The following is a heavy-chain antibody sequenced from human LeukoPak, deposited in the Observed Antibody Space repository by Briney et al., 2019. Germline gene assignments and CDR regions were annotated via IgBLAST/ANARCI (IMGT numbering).Heavy chain of an antibody. CDR3: ASTTYYYDTSGYTGNAFDI. D-gene: IGHD3-22*01. CDR1: GASFSGYY. CDR2: INHRGST. J-gene: IGHJ3*02. V-gene: IGHV4-34*01. Sequence: SETLSLTCAVYGASFSGYYWTWIRQPPGKGLEGIGEINHRGSTNCNPSLRSRVTISVDTSKNQFSLTLSSVTAADTAVYYCASTTYYYDTSGYTGNAFDIWGQGTMVTVSS.